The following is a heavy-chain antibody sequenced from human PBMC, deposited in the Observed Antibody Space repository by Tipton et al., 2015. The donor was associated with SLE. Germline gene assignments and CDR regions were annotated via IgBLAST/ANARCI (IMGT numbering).Heavy chain of an antibody. CDR3: AKISSYSSSWYYFDY. V-gene: IGHV3-30*18. CDR1: GFTFSSYG. J-gene: IGHJ4*02. Sequence: QVQLVQSGGGVVQPGRSLRLSCAASGFTFSSYGMHWVRQAPGKGLEWVAVIWYDGSNKYYADSVKGRFTISRDNSKNTLYLQMNSLRAEDTAMYYCAKISSYSSSWYYFDYWGQGTLVTVSS. D-gene: IGHD6-13*01. CDR2: IWYDGSNK.